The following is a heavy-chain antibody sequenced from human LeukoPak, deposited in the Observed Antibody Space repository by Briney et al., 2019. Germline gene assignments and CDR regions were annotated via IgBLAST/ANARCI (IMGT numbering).Heavy chain of an antibody. J-gene: IGHJ4*02. CDR3: ATGNYGSGSYLFDY. CDR1: GYTLTELS. Sequence: SVKVSCKVSGYTLTELSMHWVRQAPGKGLEWMGGFDPEDGETIYAQKFQGRVTMTEDTSTDTAYMELSSLRSEDTAVYYCATGNYGSGSYLFDYWGQGTLVTVSS. D-gene: IGHD3-10*01. CDR2: FDPEDGET. V-gene: IGHV1-24*01.